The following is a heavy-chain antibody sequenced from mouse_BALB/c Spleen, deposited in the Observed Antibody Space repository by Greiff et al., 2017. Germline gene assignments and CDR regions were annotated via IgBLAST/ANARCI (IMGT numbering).Heavy chain of an antibody. J-gene: IGHJ3*01. V-gene: IGHV1-15*01. CDR1: GYTFTDYE. CDR3: TRRVYYYD. D-gene: IGHD1-1*01. CDR2: IDPETGGT. Sequence: QVQLQQSGAELLRPGASVPLSCKASGYTFTDYEMHWVKQTPVHGLEWIGAIDPETGGTAYNQKFKGKATLTADKSSSTAYMELRSLTSEDSAVYYCTRRVYYYDWGQGTLVTVSA.